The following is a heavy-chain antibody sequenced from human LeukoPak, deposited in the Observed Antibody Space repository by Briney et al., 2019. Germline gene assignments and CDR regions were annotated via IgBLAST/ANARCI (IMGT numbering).Heavy chain of an antibody. V-gene: IGHV3-43*01. CDR2: INWDGGST. Sequence: GGSLRLSCAASGFMFDDYTMHWVRQAPGKGLELVSLINWDGGSTYYAGSVKGRFTISRDNSKNSLYLQMNSLRTEDTALYYCAKGDVDSPMNFYHWGQGTLVTVSS. J-gene: IGHJ4*02. CDR1: GFMFDDYT. D-gene: IGHD5-18*01. CDR3: AKGDVDSPMNFYH.